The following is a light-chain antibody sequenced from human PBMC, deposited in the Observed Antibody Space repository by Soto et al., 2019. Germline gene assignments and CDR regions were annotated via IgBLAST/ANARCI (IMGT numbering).Light chain of an antibody. CDR2: GAS. V-gene: IGKV3-15*01. CDR1: QSVRSN. J-gene: IGKJ4*01. Sequence: EIVLTQSPATLSVSPGERATLSCRANQSVRSNLAWYQQRPGQAPRLLIFGASTRATGVPDRFSGSGSGTEFTLTLSSLQSEDFAIYYCQQYNNWPGRLTFGGGTEVETK. CDR3: QQYNNWPGRLT.